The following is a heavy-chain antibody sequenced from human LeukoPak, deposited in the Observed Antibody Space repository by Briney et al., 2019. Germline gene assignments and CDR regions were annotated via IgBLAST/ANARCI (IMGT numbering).Heavy chain of an antibody. CDR1: GFTFSNYS. Sequence: GGSLRLSCAASGFTFSNYSMNWVRQAPGKGLEWVSYITSSSTVYYAGSVKGRFTISRDNAKNSLFLQMNSLRAEDTAVYYCARDYCSGPKCYFIDYWGQGALVTDSS. V-gene: IGHV3-48*04. CDR2: ITSSSTV. J-gene: IGHJ4*02. D-gene: IGHD2-15*01. CDR3: ARDYCSGPKCYFIDY.